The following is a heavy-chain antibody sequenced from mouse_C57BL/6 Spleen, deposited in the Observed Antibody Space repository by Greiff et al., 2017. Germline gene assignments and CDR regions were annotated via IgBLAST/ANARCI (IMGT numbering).Heavy chain of an antibody. CDR1: GYSITSGYY. CDR3: EKAEDYDGAWLAC. D-gene: IGHD2-4*01. J-gene: IGHJ3*01. CDR2: ISYDGSN. Sequence: ESGPGLVKPSQSLSLTCSVTGYSITSGYYWYWIRKFPGKILELMGNISYDGSNYYNPSLKNRISITLNTAENQLFLKLNSETTEDTATYNCEKAEDYDGAWLACWGQGTLVTVSA. V-gene: IGHV3-6*01.